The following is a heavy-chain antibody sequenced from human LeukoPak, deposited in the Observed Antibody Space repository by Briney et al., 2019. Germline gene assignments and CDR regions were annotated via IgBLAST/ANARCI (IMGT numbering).Heavy chain of an antibody. CDR3: AAVLLWFGELSDDAFDI. D-gene: IGHD3-10*01. CDR1: GGSISSYY. V-gene: IGHV4-59*08. Sequence: SETLSLTCTVSGGSISSYYWSWTRQPPGKGLEWIGYIYYSGSTNYNPSLKSRVTISVDTSKNQFSLKLSSVTAADTAVYYCAAVLLWFGELSDDAFDIWGQGTMVTVSS. CDR2: IYYSGST. J-gene: IGHJ3*02.